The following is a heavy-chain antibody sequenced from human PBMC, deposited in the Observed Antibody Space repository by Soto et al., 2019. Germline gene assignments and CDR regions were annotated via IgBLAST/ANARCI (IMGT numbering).Heavy chain of an antibody. CDR1: GYTFGNYG. CDR2: ISAYNGNT. V-gene: IGHV1-18*01. CDR3: ARAPRSSWYAP. J-gene: IGHJ5*02. D-gene: IGHD6-13*01. Sequence: QVHLVQSGPEVKKPGASVKVSCKASGYTFGNYGLTWVRQAPGQGLEWMGWISAYNGNTNYAQKLQGRVTMTTDTSTSTAYMELRSLRSDDTAVYYCARAPRSSWYAPWGQGTLVTVSS.